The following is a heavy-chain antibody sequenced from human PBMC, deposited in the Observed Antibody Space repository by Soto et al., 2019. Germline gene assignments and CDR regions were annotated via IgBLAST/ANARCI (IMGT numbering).Heavy chain of an antibody. J-gene: IGHJ6*02. CDR3: AADTAMDPFGYYYGMDV. D-gene: IGHD5-18*01. V-gene: IGHV1-58*01. CDR2: IVVGSGNT. CDR1: GFTFTSSA. Sequence: SVKVSCKASGFTFTSSAVQWVRQARGQRLEWIGWIVVGSGNTNYAQKFQERVTITRDMSTSTAYMELSSLRSEDTAVYYCAADTAMDPFGYYYGMDVWGQGTPVTVSS.